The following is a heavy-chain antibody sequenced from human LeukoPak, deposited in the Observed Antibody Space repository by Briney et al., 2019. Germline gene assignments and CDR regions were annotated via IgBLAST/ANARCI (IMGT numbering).Heavy chain of an antibody. CDR3: ARDPGSYYGNWFDP. J-gene: IGHJ5*02. CDR2: ISAYNGNT. V-gene: IGHV1-18*01. D-gene: IGHD1-26*01. Sequence: GASVKVSCKASGYTFTSYDINWVRQAPGQGLEWMGWISAYNGNTNYAQKLQGRVTMTTDTSTSTAYMELRSLRSDDTAVYYCARDPGSYYGNWFDPWGQGTLVTVSS. CDR1: GYTFTSYD.